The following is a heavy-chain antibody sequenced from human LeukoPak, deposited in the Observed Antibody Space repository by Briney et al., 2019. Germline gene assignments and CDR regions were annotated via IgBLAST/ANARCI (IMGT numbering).Heavy chain of an antibody. CDR2: ISWDGGST. J-gene: IGHJ4*02. Sequence: PGGSLRLSCAASGFTFDDYAMHWVRQAPGKGLEWVSLISWDGGSTYYADSVKGRFTISRDNSKNSLYLQMNSLRAEDTALYYCAKALYGSYYFWVDYWGQGTLVTVSS. CDR1: GFTFDDYA. D-gene: IGHD1-26*01. V-gene: IGHV3-43D*03. CDR3: AKALYGSYYFWVDY.